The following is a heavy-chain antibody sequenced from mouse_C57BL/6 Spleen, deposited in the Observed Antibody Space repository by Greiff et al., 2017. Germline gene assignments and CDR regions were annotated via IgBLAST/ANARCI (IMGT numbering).Heavy chain of an antibody. CDR3: ASYGDYYVGLAY. V-gene: IGHV2-3*01. CDR1: GFSLTSYG. CDR2: IWGDGST. Sequence: VKVEESGPGLVAPSQSLSITCTVSGFSLTSYGVSWVRQPPGKGLEWLGVIWGDGSTNYHSALISRLCISKDNSKRQVFLILNSLQTDATATYFCASYGDYYVGLAYWGQGTLVTVSA. D-gene: IGHD2-13*01. J-gene: IGHJ3*01.